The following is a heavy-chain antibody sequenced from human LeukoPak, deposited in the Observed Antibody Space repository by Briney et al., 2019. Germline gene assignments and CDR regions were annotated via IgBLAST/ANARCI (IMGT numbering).Heavy chain of an antibody. CDR2: ISTVSTYT. D-gene: IGHD6-25*01. CDR3: ARDGSGFYLYNYMDV. V-gene: IGHV3-21*06. Sequence: GGSLTLSCTASGFTFNTFEMNWVRQAPGKGLEWVASISTVSTYTFYADSVKGRFSISRDNVRNLLYLQMSSLGAEDTAVYYCARDGSGFYLYNYMDVWGKGTTVTVSS. J-gene: IGHJ6*03. CDR1: GFTFNTFE.